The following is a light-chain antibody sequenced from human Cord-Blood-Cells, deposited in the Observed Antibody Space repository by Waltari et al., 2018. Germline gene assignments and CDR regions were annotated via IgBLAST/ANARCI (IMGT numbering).Light chain of an antibody. J-gene: IGKJ2*02. Sequence: DIQLTQSPSFLSASVGDRVTITCRASQGISSYLPWYQQKPGKAPKLLIYAASTLQSGVPSRFSGSGSGTEFTLTISSLQPEDFATYYCQQLNSYSCTFGQGTKLEIK. V-gene: IGKV1-9*01. CDR1: QGISSY. CDR2: AAS. CDR3: QQLNSYSCT.